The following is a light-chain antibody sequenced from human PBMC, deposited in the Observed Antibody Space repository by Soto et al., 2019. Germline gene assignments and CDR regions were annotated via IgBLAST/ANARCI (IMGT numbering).Light chain of an antibody. Sequence: DIQMTQSPSSLSASVGARVPITCRASQGISNYLAWYQQKPGKVPKLLIYAASTLQSGVPSRFSGSGSGTEFTLTISSLQPDDFATYYCQQYNSYSTFGQGTKVDIK. J-gene: IGKJ1*01. CDR1: QGISNY. CDR3: QQYNSYST. CDR2: AAS. V-gene: IGKV1-27*01.